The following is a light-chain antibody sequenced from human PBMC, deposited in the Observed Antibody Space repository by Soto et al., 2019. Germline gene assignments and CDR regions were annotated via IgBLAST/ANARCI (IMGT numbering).Light chain of an antibody. CDR1: QSVSSY. CDR3: QQRSNWPRT. Sequence: EIVLTQSPATLSLSPGERATLSCRASQSVSSYLAWYQQKPGQAPRLLIYDASNRATGIPARFSGSGSGTDFTLTISILEPEDVAVYYCQQRSNWPRTFGQGTKVEIK. V-gene: IGKV3-11*01. J-gene: IGKJ1*01. CDR2: DAS.